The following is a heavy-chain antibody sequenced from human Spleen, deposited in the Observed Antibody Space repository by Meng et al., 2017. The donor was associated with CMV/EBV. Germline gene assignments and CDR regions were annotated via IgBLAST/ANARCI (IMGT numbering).Heavy chain of an antibody. V-gene: IGHV4-34*01. Sequence: QGQLQQGGAGLLKPSETLSLTCAVYGGSFSGYYWSWIRQPPGKGLEWIGEINHSGSTNYNPSLKSRVTISVDTSKNQFSLKLSSVTAADTAVYYCARGDGDYGSYYWGQGTLVTVSS. J-gene: IGHJ4*02. D-gene: IGHD4-17*01. CDR3: ARGDGDYGSYY. CDR2: INHSGST. CDR1: GGSFSGYY.